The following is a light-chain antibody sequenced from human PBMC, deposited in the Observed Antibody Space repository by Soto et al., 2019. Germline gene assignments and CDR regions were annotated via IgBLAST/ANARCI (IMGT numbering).Light chain of an antibody. CDR1: QSITTY. Sequence: DIQMTQSPSSLSASVGDRVTITCRASQSITTYLNWYQQKPGKAPKLLIFAASSLQSGVPLRFSGSGSGTDFTLTIWSLQPEDFATYYCQQSYSSPRTFGQGTKVEIK. CDR3: QQSYSSPRT. V-gene: IGKV1-39*01. CDR2: AAS. J-gene: IGKJ1*01.